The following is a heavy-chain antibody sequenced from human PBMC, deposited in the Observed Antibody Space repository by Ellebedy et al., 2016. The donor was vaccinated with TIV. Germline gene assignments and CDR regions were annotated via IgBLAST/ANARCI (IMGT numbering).Heavy chain of an antibody. J-gene: IGHJ4*02. V-gene: IGHV3-7*01. CDR3: ARDEAAGKPDY. CDR2: INQDGSVK. D-gene: IGHD6-13*01. Sequence: GESLKISCGASGFPFSSSWMSWVRQAPGKGLEWVANINQDGSVKNYVDSVKGRFTLSRDNAKNSLYLQMNSLRAEDTAVYFCARDEAAGKPDYWGQGTLVTVSS. CDR1: GFPFSSSW.